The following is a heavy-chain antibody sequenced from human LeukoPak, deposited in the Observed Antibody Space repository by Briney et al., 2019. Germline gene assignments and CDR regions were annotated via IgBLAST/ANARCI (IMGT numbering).Heavy chain of an antibody. D-gene: IGHD6-19*01. CDR2: IYYSGST. CDR3: ARHPYCSGWSWTCNWFDP. V-gene: IGHV4-39*01. Sequence: SETLPLTCSVSGGSISSSSYYWGWIRQPPGKGLEWIGSIYYSGSTYYNPRLKSRVTISVDTSKKQFSLNLSSVTAADTAVYYCARHPYCSGWSWTCNWFDPWGQGTLVTVSS. CDR1: GGSISSSSYY. J-gene: IGHJ5*02.